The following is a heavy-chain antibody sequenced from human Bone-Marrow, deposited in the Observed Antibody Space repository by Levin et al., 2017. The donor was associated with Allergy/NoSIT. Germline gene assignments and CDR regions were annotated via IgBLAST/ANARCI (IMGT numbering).Heavy chain of an antibody. CDR2: ISSSSSLSTSGRFI. CDR1: GFSFSSYS. J-gene: IGHJ4*02. Sequence: GESLKISCAASGFSFSSYSMNWVRQTPGKGLEWVAYISSSSSLSTSGRFIYYADSVKGRFSISRDDARNSLYLQMNSLRDDDTAVYYCARGGISSTWYLVDHWGQGTLVTVSS. CDR3: ARGGISSTWYLVDH. D-gene: IGHD6-13*01. V-gene: IGHV3-21*05.